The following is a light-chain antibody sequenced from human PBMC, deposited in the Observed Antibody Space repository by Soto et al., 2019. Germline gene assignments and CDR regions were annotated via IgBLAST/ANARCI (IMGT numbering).Light chain of an antibody. CDR2: AAS. J-gene: IGKJ1*01. V-gene: IGKV1-6*01. Sequence: AIQITQSPSSLSASVGDRVTITCRASQGIRNDLGWYQQKPGKAPKLLIYAASSLQSGVPSRFSGSGSGTDFTLTIGSLQPEDFATYYCLQDYNYPWTFGQGTKVDIK. CDR1: QGIRND. CDR3: LQDYNYPWT.